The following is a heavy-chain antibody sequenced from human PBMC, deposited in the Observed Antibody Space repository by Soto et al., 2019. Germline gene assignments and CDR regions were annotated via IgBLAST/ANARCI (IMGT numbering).Heavy chain of an antibody. CDR3: ARVLISGSSRNYYYYYYMDV. J-gene: IGHJ6*03. Sequence: SETLSLTCTVSGGSISSYYWSWIRQPPGKGLEWIGYIYYSGSTNYNPSLKSRVTISVDTSKNQFSLKLSSVTAADTAVYYCARVLISGSSRNYYYYYYMDVWGKGTTVTVSS. CDR2: IYYSGST. V-gene: IGHV4-59*01. CDR1: GGSISSYY. D-gene: IGHD6-6*01.